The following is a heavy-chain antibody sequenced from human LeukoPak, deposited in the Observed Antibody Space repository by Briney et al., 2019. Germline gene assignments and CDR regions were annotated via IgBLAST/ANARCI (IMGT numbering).Heavy chain of an antibody. D-gene: IGHD3-10*01. CDR1: GFTVSSNY. V-gene: IGHV3-53*01. CDR2: IYSGGST. Sequence: PGGSLRLSCAASGFTVSSNYMSWVRPALGKGLGRVSVIYSGGSTYYADSVKSRFTISRDNSKGTLYLQMNSLRADDTAVYYCARDVRLSGSYFTDYWGQGTLVTVSS. J-gene: IGHJ4*02. CDR3: ARDVRLSGSYFTDY.